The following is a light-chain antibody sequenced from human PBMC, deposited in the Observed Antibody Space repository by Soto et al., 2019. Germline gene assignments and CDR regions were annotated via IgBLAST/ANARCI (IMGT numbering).Light chain of an antibody. V-gene: IGKV3-11*01. CDR3: QQRINWPLT. CDR1: QSVTTF. CDR2: DAS. J-gene: IGKJ4*01. Sequence: EIVLTQSPAILSLSPGERATLSCRARQSVTTFLAWYQQKPGQAPRLLIYDASDRATGIPARFSGSVSGTDFTLTISNLEPEDFAVYYCQQRINWPLTFGGGTKVEIK.